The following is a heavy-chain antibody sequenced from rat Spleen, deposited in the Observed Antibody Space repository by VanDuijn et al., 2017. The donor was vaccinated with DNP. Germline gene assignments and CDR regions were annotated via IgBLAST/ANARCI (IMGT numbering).Heavy chain of an antibody. V-gene: IGHV5S11*01. CDR2: ISTGGGNT. CDR1: GFTFSDYA. D-gene: IGHD1-11*01. CDR3: AKAGGYSPWYFDY. Sequence: EVQLVESGGGLVQPGRSMKLSCAASGFTFSDYAMAWVRQAPTKGLEWVAAISTGGGNTYYRDSVKGRFTISRDNAKSTLYLQMDSLRSEETATYYCAKAGGYSPWYFDYWGQVVMVTVSS. J-gene: IGHJ2*01.